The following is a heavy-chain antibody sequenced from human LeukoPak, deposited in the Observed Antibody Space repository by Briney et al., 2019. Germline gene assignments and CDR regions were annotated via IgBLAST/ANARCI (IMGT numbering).Heavy chain of an antibody. CDR1: GGSISSGDYY. CDR2: IYYSGST. Sequence: SQTLSLTCTVSGGSISSGDYYWSWIRQPPGKGLDWIGYIYYSGSTYYNPSLKSRVTISVDTSKNQFSLKLSSVTAADTAVYYCARDSSGYYGDYYFDYWGQGTLVTVSS. D-gene: IGHD4-17*01. V-gene: IGHV4-30-4*08. J-gene: IGHJ4*02. CDR3: ARDSSGYYGDYYFDY.